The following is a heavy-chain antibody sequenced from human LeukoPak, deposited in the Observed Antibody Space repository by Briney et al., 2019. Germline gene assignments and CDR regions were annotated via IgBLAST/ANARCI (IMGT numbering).Heavy chain of an antibody. CDR3: ARVLRQHFYYYYGMDV. D-gene: IGHD6-13*01. J-gene: IGHJ6*02. CDR2: ISYDGSNK. CDR1: GFTFSSYA. V-gene: IGHV3-30-3*01. Sequence: AGGSLRLPCAASGFTFSSYAMHWVRQAPGKGLEWVAVISYDGSNKYYADSVKGRFTISRDNSKNTLYLQMNSLRAEDTAVYYCARVLRQHFYYYYGMDVWGQGTTVTVSS.